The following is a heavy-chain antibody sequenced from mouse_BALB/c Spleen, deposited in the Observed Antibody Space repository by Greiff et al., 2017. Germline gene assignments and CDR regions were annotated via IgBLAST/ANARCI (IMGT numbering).Heavy chain of an antibody. CDR2: INSNGGST. CDR3: ARHTDYDGDFDY. D-gene: IGHD2-4*01. J-gene: IGHJ2*01. CDR1: GFTFSSYY. Sequence: EVQLVESGGGLVKLGGSLKLSCAASGFTFSSYYMSWVRQTPEKRLELVAAINSNGGSTYYPDTVKGRFTISRDNAKNTLYLQMSSLKSEDTALYYCARHTDYDGDFDYWGQGTTLTVSS. V-gene: IGHV5-6-2*01.